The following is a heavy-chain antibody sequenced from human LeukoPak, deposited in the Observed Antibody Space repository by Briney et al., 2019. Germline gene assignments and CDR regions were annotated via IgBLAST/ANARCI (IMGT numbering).Heavy chain of an antibody. CDR3: ARGSLTSGYYDSSGYFQDWFDP. V-gene: IGHV1-2*02. J-gene: IGHJ5*02. D-gene: IGHD3-22*01. CDR2: INPNSGGT. CDR1: GYTFTGYY. Sequence: ASVKVSCKASGYTFTGYYMHWVRQAPGQGLEWMGWINPNSGGTNYAQKFKGRVTMTRDTSISTAYMELSRLRSDDTAVYYCARGSLTSGYYDSSGYFQDWFDPWGQGTLVTVSS.